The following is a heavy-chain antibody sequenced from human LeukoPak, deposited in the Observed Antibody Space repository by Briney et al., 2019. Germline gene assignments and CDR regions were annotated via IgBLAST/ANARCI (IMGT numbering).Heavy chain of an antibody. J-gene: IGHJ3*02. CDR3: ASLTTAEAFDI. D-gene: IGHD3-22*01. Sequence: SETLSLTCTVSGRSISIYYWSWIRHPPGKVLEWIGYIYDSGSTNYNPSLKSRVTISVDTSKNQFSLKLSSVTAADTAVYYCASLTTAEAFDIWGQGTMVTVSS. CDR1: GRSISIYY. V-gene: IGHV4-59*01. CDR2: IYDSGST.